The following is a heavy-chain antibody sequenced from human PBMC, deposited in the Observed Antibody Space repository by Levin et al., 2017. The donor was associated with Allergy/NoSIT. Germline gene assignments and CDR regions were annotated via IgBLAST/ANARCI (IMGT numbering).Heavy chain of an antibody. CDR3: VRGIVGSISAS. CDR2: ISSSSTTI. V-gene: IGHV3-48*02. CDR1: GFTFSSYS. Sequence: GESLKISCAASGFTFSSYSMNWVRQAPGKGLGWGSYISSSSTTIYYADSVKGRFSISRDNAENSLYLQMNSLRDEDTALYYCVRGIVGSISASGGQGTLVTVSS. D-gene: IGHD1-26*01. J-gene: IGHJ4*02.